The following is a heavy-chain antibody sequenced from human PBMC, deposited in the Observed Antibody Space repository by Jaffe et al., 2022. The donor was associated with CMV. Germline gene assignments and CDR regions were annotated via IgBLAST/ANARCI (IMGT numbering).Heavy chain of an antibody. V-gene: IGHV1-24*01. CDR3: ATRSATPRITIFGVVTQYYYYYMDV. CDR1: GYTLTELS. CDR2: FDPEDGET. Sequence: QVQLVQSGAEVKKPGASVKVSCKVSGYTLTELSMHWVRQAPGKGLEWMGGFDPEDGETIYAQKFQGRVTMTEDTSTDTAYMELSSLRSEDTAVYYCATRSATPRITIFGVVTQYYYYYMDVWGKGTTVTVSS. D-gene: IGHD3-3*01. J-gene: IGHJ6*03.